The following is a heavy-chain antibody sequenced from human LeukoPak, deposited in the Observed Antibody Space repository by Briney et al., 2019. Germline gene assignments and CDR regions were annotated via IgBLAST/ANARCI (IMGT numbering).Heavy chain of an antibody. CDR2: IYSDNT. J-gene: IGHJ4*02. Sequence: GGSLRLSCTVSGFTVSSNSMSWVRQAPGKGLEWVSFIYSDNTHYSDSVKGRFTISSDNSKNTLYLQMNSLRAEDTAVYYCARRAGAYSHPYDYWGQGTLVTVSS. CDR3: ARRAGAYSHPYDY. V-gene: IGHV3-53*01. D-gene: IGHD4/OR15-4a*01. CDR1: GFTVSSNS.